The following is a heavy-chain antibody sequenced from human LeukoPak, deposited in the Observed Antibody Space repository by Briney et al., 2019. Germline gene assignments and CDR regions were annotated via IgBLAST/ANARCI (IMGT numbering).Heavy chain of an antibody. CDR2: IDDAGTT. CDR1: GGSISARNYN. D-gene: IGHD2-15*01. J-gene: IGHJ4*02. CDR3: ARLASSGGSCDY. Sequence: PSETLSLTCSVSGGSISARNYNWGWIRQPPGQGLEWIGNIDDAGTTHYFPSLKSRVTISVDTSKNQFSLKLSSVTAADTAVYYCARLASSGGSCDYWGQGTLVTVSS. V-gene: IGHV4-39*07.